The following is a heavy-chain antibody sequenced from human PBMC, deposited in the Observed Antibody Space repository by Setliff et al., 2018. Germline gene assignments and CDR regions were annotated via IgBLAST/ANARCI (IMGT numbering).Heavy chain of an antibody. CDR2: INPNSGGT. J-gene: IGHJ6*03. CDR1: GYTFTGYY. CDR3: AGGQPLVRKYYYYMDV. V-gene: IGHV1-2*02. D-gene: IGHD3-10*01. Sequence: ASVKVSCKASGYTFTGYYMHWVRQAPGQGLEWMGWINPNSGGTNYAQNLQGRVTITADESTSTAYMELSSLGSEDTAVYYCAGGQPLVRKYYYYMDVWGKGTTVTVSS.